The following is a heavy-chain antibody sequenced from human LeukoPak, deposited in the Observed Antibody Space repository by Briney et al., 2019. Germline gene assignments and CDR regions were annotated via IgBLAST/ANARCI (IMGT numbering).Heavy chain of an antibody. D-gene: IGHD6-19*01. CDR1: GYTFTSYY. CDR2: INPSGGST. CDR3: ARDSKVAGTSRGPIDY. J-gene: IGHJ4*02. Sequence: ASVKVSRKASGYTFTSYYMHWVRQAPGQGLEWMGIINPSGGSTSYAQKFQGRVTMTRDMSTSTVYMELSSLRSEDTAVYYCARDSKVAGTSRGPIDYWGQGTLVTVSS. V-gene: IGHV1-46*01.